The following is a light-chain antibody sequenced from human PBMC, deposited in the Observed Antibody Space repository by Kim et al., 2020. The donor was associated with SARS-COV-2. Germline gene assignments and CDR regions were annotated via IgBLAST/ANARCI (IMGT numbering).Light chain of an antibody. CDR2: KAS. CDR3: QQYTPLT. CDR1: QSISSW. Sequence: DIQMPQSPSTLSASVGDRVTITCRASQSISSWLAWYQQKPGKAPKLLIYKASSLESGVPSRFSGSGSGTEFTLTISSLQPDDFATYYCQQYTPLTFGGGTKVDIK. J-gene: IGKJ4*01. V-gene: IGKV1-5*03.